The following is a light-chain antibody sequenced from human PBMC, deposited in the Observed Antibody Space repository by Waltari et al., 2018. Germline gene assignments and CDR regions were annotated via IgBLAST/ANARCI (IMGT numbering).Light chain of an antibody. CDR1: NSDIGSYNF. J-gene: IGLJ1*01. CDR3: SSYTKSTTQV. V-gene: IGLV2-14*01. CDR2: EVS. Sequence: QSALTQPASVSGSPGQSITISCTGSNSDIGSYNFVPWYQQHPNKVPKLVLYEVSNRPSGVSNSFSGSKSGNTAFLTISGLQAEDEAEYYCSSYTKSTTQVFGTGTKVTVL.